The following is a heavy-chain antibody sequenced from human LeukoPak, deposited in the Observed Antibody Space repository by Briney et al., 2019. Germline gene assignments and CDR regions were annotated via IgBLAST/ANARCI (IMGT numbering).Heavy chain of an antibody. J-gene: IGHJ3*02. D-gene: IGHD3-22*01. CDR2: IYYSGST. V-gene: IGHV4-61*01. Sequence: SETLSLTCTVSGGSVSSDTYYWSWIRQPPGKGLEWIGYIYYSGSTKYNPSLKSRVTISVDTSKNQFSLKLSSVTAADTAVYYCARGDADYYDSSGYYALSAFDIWGQGIMVTVSS. CDR1: GGSVSSDTYY. CDR3: ARGDADYYDSSGYYALSAFDI.